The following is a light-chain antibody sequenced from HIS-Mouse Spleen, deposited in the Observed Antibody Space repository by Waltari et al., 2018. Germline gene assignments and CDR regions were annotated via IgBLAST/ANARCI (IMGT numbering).Light chain of an antibody. J-gene: IGLJ2*01. CDR2: EDS. V-gene: IGLV3-10*01. CDR1: ALPKKY. CDR3: YSTDSSGNHRV. Sequence: SYELTQPPSVSVSPGQTARITCSGDALPKKYAYWYQQKSGQAPVLVIYEDSKRPSGIPGRFSGSSSGTMETLTSSGAQVEDEADYYCYSTDSSGNHRVFGGGTKLTVL.